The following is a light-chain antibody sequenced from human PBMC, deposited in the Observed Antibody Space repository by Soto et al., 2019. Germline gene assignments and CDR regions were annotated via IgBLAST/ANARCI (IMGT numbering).Light chain of an antibody. CDR1: QRVSSK. Sequence: EIVMTQSPATLSVSPGEGATLSCRASQRVSSKLAWYQQKPGQAPRLLIYGASTRATGIPARFSGSGSGTDFTLIINSLQSEDSSVYYCQQYNSWLWTFGQGTKVEIK. CDR3: QQYNSWLWT. CDR2: GAS. V-gene: IGKV3-15*01. J-gene: IGKJ1*01.